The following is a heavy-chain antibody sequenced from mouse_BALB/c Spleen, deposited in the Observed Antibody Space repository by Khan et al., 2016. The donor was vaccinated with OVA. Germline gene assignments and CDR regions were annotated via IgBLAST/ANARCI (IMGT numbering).Heavy chain of an antibody. CDR3: ARSEYLHAMDY. Sequence: VQLQQSGAELAKPGASVKMSCKASGYTFTSYWMHWVKQRPGQGLEWIGYINPSTGYTEYNQKFKDKGTLTADKSSSTAYMQLSSLTSEDSAVYYCARSEYLHAMDYWGQGTSVTVSS. J-gene: IGHJ4*01. CDR1: GYTFTSYW. CDR2: INPSTGYT. V-gene: IGHV1-7*01.